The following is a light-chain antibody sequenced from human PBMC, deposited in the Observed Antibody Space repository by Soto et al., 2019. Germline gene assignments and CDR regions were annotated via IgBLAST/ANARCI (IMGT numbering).Light chain of an antibody. Sequence: VMTQSPGTLSLSPGERATLSCRASQSVSSSYLAWYQQKPGQAPRLLIYGASSRATGIPDRFSGSGSGTDFTLTISRLEPEDFAVYYCQQYGSSPQTFGQGTKVDIK. J-gene: IGKJ1*01. V-gene: IGKV3-20*01. CDR2: GAS. CDR3: QQYGSSPQT. CDR1: QSVSSSY.